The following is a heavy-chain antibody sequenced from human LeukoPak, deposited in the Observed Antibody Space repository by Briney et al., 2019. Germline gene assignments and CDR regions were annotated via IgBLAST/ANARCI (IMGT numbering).Heavy chain of an antibody. CDR3: AKDYYSSSWYYFDY. V-gene: IGHV3-9*03. J-gene: IGHJ4*02. Sequence: GRSLRLSCAASGFTFDDYAMHWVRQAPGKGLEWVSGISWNSGSIGYADSVKGRFTIPRDNAKNSLYLQMNSLRAEDMALYYYAKDYYSSSWYYFDYWGQGTLVTVSS. CDR2: ISWNSGSI. D-gene: IGHD6-13*01. CDR1: GFTFDDYA.